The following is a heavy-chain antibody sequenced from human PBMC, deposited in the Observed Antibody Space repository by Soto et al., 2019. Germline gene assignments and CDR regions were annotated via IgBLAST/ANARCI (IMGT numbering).Heavy chain of an antibody. J-gene: IGHJ4*02. CDR2: IIPIFGTA. Sequence: GASVKVSCKASGGTFSSYAISWVRQAPGQGLEWMGGIIPIFGTANYAQKFQGRVTITADESTSTAYMELSSLRSEDTAVYYCASLPIAAAGTGLDYWGQGTLDTVSS. V-gene: IGHV1-69*13. CDR1: GGTFSSYA. CDR3: ASLPIAAAGTGLDY. D-gene: IGHD6-13*01.